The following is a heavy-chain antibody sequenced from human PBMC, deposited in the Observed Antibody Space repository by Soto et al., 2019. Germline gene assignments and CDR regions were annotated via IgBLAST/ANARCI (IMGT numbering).Heavy chain of an antibody. CDR3: ASPQGGGNSAKYYSHGMDV. Sequence: QVQLVQSGAEVKKPGSSVKVSCKASGGTFSSYAISWVRQAPGQGLEWMGGIIPIFGTANYAQKFQGRVTITADETTSKTYMEPSSLRSEDTAVYYCASPQGGGNSAKYYSHGMDVWGQGNTVTVSS. J-gene: IGHJ6*02. V-gene: IGHV1-69*01. CDR1: GGTFSSYA. D-gene: IGHD1-1*01. CDR2: IIPIFGTA.